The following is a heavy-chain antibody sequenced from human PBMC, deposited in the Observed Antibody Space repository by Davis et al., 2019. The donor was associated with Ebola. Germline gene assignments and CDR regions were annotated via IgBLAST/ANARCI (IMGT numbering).Heavy chain of an antibody. CDR3: AKDPRWTFGY. Sequence: GESLKISCAASGFTFSSYAMSWVRQAPGKGLEWVSAISGSGGSTYYADSVKGRFTISRDNAKNSLYLQMNSLRAEDTAVYYCAKDPRWTFGYWGQGTLVTVSS. D-gene: IGHD3-16*01. CDR2: ISGSGGST. J-gene: IGHJ4*02. CDR1: GFTFSSYA. V-gene: IGHV3-23*01.